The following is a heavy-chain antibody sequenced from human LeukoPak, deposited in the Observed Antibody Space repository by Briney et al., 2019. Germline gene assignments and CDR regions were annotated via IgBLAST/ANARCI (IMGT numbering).Heavy chain of an antibody. CDR2: ISYDGSNK. J-gene: IGHJ6*03. V-gene: IGHV3-30*18. CDR3: AKAPWARIRFELGYYYYVDV. CDR1: GFTFSSYG. D-gene: IGHD3-3*01. Sequence: GGSLRLSCAASGFTFSSYGMHWVRQAPGKGLEWVAVISYDGSNKYYADSVKGRFTISRDNSKNTLYLQMNSLRAEDTAVYYCAKAPWARIRFELGYYYYVDVWGKGTTVTVSS.